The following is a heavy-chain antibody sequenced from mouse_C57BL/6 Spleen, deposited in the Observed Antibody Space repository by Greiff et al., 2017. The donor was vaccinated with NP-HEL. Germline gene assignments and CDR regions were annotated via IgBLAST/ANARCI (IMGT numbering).Heavy chain of an antibody. D-gene: IGHD4-1*01. CDR1: GYSITSGYY. J-gene: IGHJ3*01. CDR3: ARDRRETGTEEFAY. CDR2: ISYDGSN. V-gene: IGHV3-6*01. Sequence: VQLQQSGPGLVKPSQSLSLTCSVTGYSITSGYYWNWIRQFPGNKLEWMGYISYDGSNNYNPSLKNRISITRDTSKNQFFLKLNSVTTEDTATYYCARDRRETGTEEFAYWGQGTLVTVSA.